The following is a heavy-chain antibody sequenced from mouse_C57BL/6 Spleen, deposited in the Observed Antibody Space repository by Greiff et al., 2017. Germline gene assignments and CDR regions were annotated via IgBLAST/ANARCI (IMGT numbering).Heavy chain of an antibody. CDR2: ISDGGSYT. CDR3: AEEGYYGSSYNFDY. CDR1: GFTFSSYA. Sequence: EVKLVESGGGLVKPGGSLKLSCAASGFTFSSYAMSWVRQTPEKRLEWVATISDGGSYTYYPDNVKGRFTISRDNAKNNLYLQMSHLKSEDTAMYYWAEEGYYGSSYNFDYWGQGTTLTVSS. J-gene: IGHJ2*01. V-gene: IGHV5-4*03. D-gene: IGHD1-1*01.